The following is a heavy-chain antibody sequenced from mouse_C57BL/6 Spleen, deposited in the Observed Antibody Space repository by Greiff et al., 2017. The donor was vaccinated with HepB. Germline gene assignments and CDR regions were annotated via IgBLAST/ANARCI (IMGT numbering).Heavy chain of an antibody. D-gene: IGHD1-1*01. V-gene: IGHV1-80*01. J-gene: IGHJ4*01. CDR2: IYPGDGDT. CDR3: ARRVTVGAMDY. CDR1: GYAFSRYW. Sequence: VQLPQSGAELVKPGASVKISCTASGYAFSRYWMNWVQQRPGKGLEWIGQIYPGDGDTNYNGKFKGQATLTADKSSSTASMQLSSLTSEDSAVYFSARRVTVGAMDYWGQGTSVTVSS.